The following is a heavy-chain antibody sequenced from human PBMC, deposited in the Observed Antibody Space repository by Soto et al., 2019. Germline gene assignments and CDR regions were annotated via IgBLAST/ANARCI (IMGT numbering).Heavy chain of an antibody. V-gene: IGHV3-23*01. CDR3: SKYRRFGENPPDDAFDI. CDR2: ISGSGGST. Sequence: GGSLRLSCAASGFTFSSYAMSWVRQAPGKGLEWVSAISGSGGSTYYADSVKGRFTISRDNSKNTLYLQMNSLRAEDTAVYYCSKYRRFGENPPDDAFDIWGQGTMVTVSS. CDR1: GFTFSSYA. D-gene: IGHD3-10*01. J-gene: IGHJ3*02.